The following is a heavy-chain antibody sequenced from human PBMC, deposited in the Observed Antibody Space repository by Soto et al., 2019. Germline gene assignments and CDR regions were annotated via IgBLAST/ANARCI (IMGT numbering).Heavy chain of an antibody. CDR2: ISAYNGNT. CDR3: ASSLEGYSGYDFRF. D-gene: IGHD5-12*01. J-gene: IGHJ4*02. CDR1: GYTFTSYG. Sequence: RASVKVSFKASGYTFTSYGISWVRQAPGQGLEWMGWISAYNGNTNYAQKLQGRVTMTTDTSTSTAYMELRSLRSDDTAVYYCASSLEGYSGYDFRFWGQGTLVTVSS. V-gene: IGHV1-18*01.